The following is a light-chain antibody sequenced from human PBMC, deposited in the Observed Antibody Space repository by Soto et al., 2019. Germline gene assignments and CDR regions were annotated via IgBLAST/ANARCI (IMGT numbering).Light chain of an antibody. CDR2: EGS. J-gene: IGLJ1*01. V-gene: IGLV2-23*03. CDR1: SGDVGSYNL. Sequence: QSVLTQPASVSGSPGQSITISCTGTSGDVGSYNLVSWYQQHPGKAPKLMIYEGSKRPSGVSNRFSGSKSGNTASLTISGLQAEDEADYYCCSYAGSGTFVFXTGTKVTVL. CDR3: CSYAGSGTFV.